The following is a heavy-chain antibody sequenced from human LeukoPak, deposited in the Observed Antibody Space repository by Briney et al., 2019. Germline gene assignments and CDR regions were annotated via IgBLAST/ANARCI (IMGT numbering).Heavy chain of an antibody. CDR2: ASSTGNSI. Sequence: GGSLRLSCEASGFTFSDYYMTWIRQAPGKGLEWLAYASSTGNSIFYADSLKGRFTISRDNAKNSLYLLMNSLRAEDTAVYYCAKDLDEIVGATNDYWGQGTLVTVSS. V-gene: IGHV3-11*01. CDR3: AKDLDEIVGATNDY. J-gene: IGHJ4*02. CDR1: GFTFSDYY. D-gene: IGHD1-26*01.